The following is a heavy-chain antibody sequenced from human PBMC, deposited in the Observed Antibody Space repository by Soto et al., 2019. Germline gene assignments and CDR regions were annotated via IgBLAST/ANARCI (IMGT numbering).Heavy chain of an antibody. CDR3: ARDGSSSWYSYYYNGMDV. CDR1: GFTFSSYW. J-gene: IGHJ6*02. D-gene: IGHD6-13*01. Sequence: EVQLVESGGGLVQPGGSLRLSCAASGFTFSSYWMSWVRQAPGKGLEWVANINQDGSEKFYVDSVNGRFTISRDNAKKSLYLQMNTLRVEDTAVYYCARDGSSSWYSYYYNGMDVWGQGTTVTVSS. CDR2: INQDGSEK. V-gene: IGHV3-7*05.